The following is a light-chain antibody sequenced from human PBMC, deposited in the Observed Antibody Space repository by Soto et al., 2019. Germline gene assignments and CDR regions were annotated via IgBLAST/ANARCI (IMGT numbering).Light chain of an antibody. Sequence: QSVLTQPPSVSGAPGQRVAISCTGSSYNIGVEYDVHWYQQLPGTAPKRLIYGDNNRPSGVPDRFYGSKSGTSASLAITGLQPEDEAEYYCQSYDSSLTTFVFGTGTKVTV. CDR1: SYNIGVEYD. CDR3: QSYDSSLTTFV. CDR2: GDN. J-gene: IGLJ1*01. V-gene: IGLV1-40*01.